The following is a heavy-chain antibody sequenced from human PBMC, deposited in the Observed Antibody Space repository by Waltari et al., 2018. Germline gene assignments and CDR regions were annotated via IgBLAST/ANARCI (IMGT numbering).Heavy chain of an antibody. CDR1: GGSISPYY. Sequence: QVQLQESGPGLVKPSETLSLTCPVSGGSISPYYWSWIRQPPGKGLEWIGYIYHSGSTDYDPSLKSRVSISVDTSKNQFSLKLSAVTAADTAVYYCARGGWSLDYWGQGILVTVSS. CDR3: ARGGWSLDY. V-gene: IGHV4-59*01. CDR2: IYHSGST. D-gene: IGHD2-15*01. J-gene: IGHJ4*02.